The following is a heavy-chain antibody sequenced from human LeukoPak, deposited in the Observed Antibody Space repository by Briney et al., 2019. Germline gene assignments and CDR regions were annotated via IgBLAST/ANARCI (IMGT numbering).Heavy chain of an antibody. J-gene: IGHJ6*03. CDR3: ATVIAYRGYMDV. Sequence: SGGSLRLSCAASGFTFSDYYMSWIRQAPGKGLEWVSFISSSSGYIYYADSVKGRFTISRDNAKNSLYLLMNSLRAEDTAVYYCATVIAYRGYMDVWGKGTTVTVSS. CDR1: GFTFSDYY. CDR2: ISSSSGYI. V-gene: IGHV3-11*06. D-gene: IGHD6-13*01.